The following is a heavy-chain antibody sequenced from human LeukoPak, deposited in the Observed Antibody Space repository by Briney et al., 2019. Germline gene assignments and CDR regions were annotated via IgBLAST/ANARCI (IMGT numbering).Heavy chain of an antibody. CDR1: GFTFSNSD. D-gene: IGHD2-15*01. CDR3: ARSGCPGGSCYLRYSWLDL. Sequence: GGSLRLSCATSGFTFSNSDMNWVRQAPGKGLEWDSSITTTSSYIYYADSVRGRFTISRDNAKNSLYLHMDSLRAEDTAVYYCARSGCPGGSCYLRYSWLDLWGRGTLVTVSS. V-gene: IGHV3-21*01. CDR2: ITTTSSYI. J-gene: IGHJ5*02.